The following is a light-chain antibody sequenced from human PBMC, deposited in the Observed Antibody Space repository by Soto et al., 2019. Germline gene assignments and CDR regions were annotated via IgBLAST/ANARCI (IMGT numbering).Light chain of an antibody. Sequence: QSALTQPASVSGSPGQSITISCTGTSSDVGRYNLVSWYQQHPGKAPKLMIYEGTERPSGVSNRFSASKSANTASLTISGLQAEDEAHYHCSSYAGSGPFVFGGGTKVTVL. CDR2: EGT. CDR3: SSYAGSGPFV. J-gene: IGLJ2*01. V-gene: IGLV2-23*01. CDR1: SSDVGRYNL.